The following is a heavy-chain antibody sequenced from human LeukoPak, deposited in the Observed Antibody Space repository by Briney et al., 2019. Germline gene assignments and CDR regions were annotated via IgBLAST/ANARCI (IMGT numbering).Heavy chain of an antibody. CDR2: IRYDGSNK. J-gene: IGHJ4*02. CDR3: AKAGVTIYYFDY. D-gene: IGHD3-10*01. Sequence: GGSLRLSCAASGFTFSSYAMHWVRQAPGKGLEWVAFIRYDGSNKYYADSVKGRFTISRDNSKNTLYLQMNSLRAEDTAVYYCAKAGVTIYYFDYWGQGTLVTVSS. V-gene: IGHV3-30*02. CDR1: GFTFSSYA.